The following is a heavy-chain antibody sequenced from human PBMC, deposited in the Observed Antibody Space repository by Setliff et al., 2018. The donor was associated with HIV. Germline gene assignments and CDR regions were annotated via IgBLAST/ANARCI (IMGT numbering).Heavy chain of an antibody. D-gene: IGHD2-15*01. Sequence: PSETLSLTCTVSGGSISPYYWSLIRQTPGKGLEWIAWISDSGTTNYNPSLKSRVTLSVDTSKNHFSLSLTSVPGAETAVYYWVLGGGSSKYLDPLGRGTLVTVFS. CDR2: ISDSGTT. CDR3: VLGGGSSKYLDP. V-gene: IGHV4-59*01. CDR1: GGSISPYY. J-gene: IGHJ5*02.